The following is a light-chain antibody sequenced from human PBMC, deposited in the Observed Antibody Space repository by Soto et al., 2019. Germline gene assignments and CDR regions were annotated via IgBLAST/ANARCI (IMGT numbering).Light chain of an antibody. CDR2: DVS. V-gene: IGLV2-14*01. J-gene: IGLJ1*01. CDR3: SSYTSSSTS. CDR1: SSDVGGYSY. Sequence: QSVLTQPASVSGSPGQSITISCTGTSSDVGGYSYVSWYQQHPGKAPKLMIYDVSNRPSGVSNRFSGSKSGNTASLTISGLQAEDEADYYCSSYTSSSTSFGTGTKVTVL.